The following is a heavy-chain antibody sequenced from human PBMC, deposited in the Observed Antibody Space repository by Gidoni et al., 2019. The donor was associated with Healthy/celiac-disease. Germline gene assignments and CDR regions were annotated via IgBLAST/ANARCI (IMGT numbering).Heavy chain of an antibody. CDR2: IIPILGIA. V-gene: IGHV1-69*04. D-gene: IGHD6-13*01. J-gene: IGHJ5*02. Sequence: QVQLVQSGAEVKKPGSSVTVSCKASGGTFRSYAISWVRPAPGQGLEWMGRIIPILGIANYAQKFQGRVTITADKSTSTAYMELSSLRSEDTAVYYCARGPAAAVQGSWGQGTLVTVSS. CDR3: ARGPAAAVQGS. CDR1: GGTFRSYA.